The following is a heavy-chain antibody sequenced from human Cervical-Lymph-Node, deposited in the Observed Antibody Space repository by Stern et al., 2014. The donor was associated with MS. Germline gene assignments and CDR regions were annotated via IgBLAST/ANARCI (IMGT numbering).Heavy chain of an antibody. V-gene: IGHV3-74*02. CDR1: FNFRSYW. D-gene: IGHD2-2*01. J-gene: IGHJ6*01. CDR2: IHSDGSR. Sequence: VQLVESGGGLVQPGGSLRLSCAGFNFRSYWMHWVRQAPGKGLVWVACIHSDGSRRYADSVKGRFTISRDNAKNTMYLQMSSLRVEDTAVYYCARGVVSVSTLGDYYYGMDVWGQGTTVTVSS. CDR3: ARGVVSVSTLGDYYYGMDV.